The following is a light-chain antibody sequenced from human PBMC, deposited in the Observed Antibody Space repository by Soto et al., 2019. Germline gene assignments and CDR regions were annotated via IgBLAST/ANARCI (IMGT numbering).Light chain of an antibody. V-gene: IGKV1-12*02. CDR2: TAS. CDR3: QQAASFPFT. J-gene: IGKJ3*01. Sequence: DIQLTQSPASVSAAVGDRINISCRASQPIKPWLAWYQQKPGKGPKLLIYTASTLETGVPSRFSGSGSGTDFTLTISSLQPEDAAIYSCQQAASFPFTFGPGAKV. CDR1: QPIKPW.